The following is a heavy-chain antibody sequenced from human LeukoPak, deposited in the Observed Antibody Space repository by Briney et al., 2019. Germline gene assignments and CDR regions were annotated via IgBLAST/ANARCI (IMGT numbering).Heavy chain of an antibody. V-gene: IGHV3-23*01. CDR3: AKGPVSAPHRNWFDP. Sequence: GGSLRLSCAASGFTFSSYAMSWVRQAPGKGLEWVSAISGSGGSTYYADSVKGRFTISRDNSKNTLYLQMNSLRAEDTAVYYCAKGPVSAPHRNWFDPWGQGTLVTVSS. CDR1: GFTFSSYA. D-gene: IGHD5/OR15-5a*01. J-gene: IGHJ5*02. CDR2: ISGSGGST.